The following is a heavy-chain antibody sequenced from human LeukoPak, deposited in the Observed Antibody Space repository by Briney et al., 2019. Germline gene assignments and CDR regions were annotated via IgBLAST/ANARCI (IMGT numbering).Heavy chain of an antibody. CDR1: GYTFTSYG. J-gene: IGHJ4*02. D-gene: IGHD1-26*01. CDR2: ISAYNGNT. V-gene: IGHV1-18*01. Sequence: ASVKVSCKASGYTFTSYGISWVRQAPGQGLEWMGWISAYNGNTNYAQKLQGRVTMTADTSTSTAYKELRSLRSDDTAVYYCARDGGGVGALSPDYWGQGTLVTVSS. CDR3: ARDGGGVGALSPDY.